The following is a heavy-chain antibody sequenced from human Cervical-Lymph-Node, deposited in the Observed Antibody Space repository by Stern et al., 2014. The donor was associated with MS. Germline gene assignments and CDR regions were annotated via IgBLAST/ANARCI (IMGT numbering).Heavy chain of an antibody. V-gene: IGHV3-21*01. Sequence: EVQLVESGGGLVEPGGSLRLSCAASGSTFGNYKLNWVRQAPGKGLEWVSSISYRSNHISYADSVKGRFAVSRDNAKNSLYLQMDSLRVEDTAVYYCVATDYSSGYLSWGPVRLSNDFDIWGPGTTVNVSS. J-gene: IGHJ3*02. CDR2: ISYRSNHI. D-gene: IGHD3-22*01. CDR3: VATDYSSGYLSWGPVRLSNDFDI. CDR1: GSTFGNYK.